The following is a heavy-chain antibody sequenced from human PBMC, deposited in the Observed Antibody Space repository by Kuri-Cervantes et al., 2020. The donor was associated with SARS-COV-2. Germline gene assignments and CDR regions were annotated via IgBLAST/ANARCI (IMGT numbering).Heavy chain of an antibody. CDR1: GFTFSSYA. Sequence: GGSPRLSCAASGFTFSSYAMHWVRQAPGKGLEWVAVISYDGSNKYYADSVKGRFTISRDNSKNTLYLQMNSLRAEDTAVYYCARDLHCSSTSCYSPWFDPWGQGTLVTVSS. CDR3: ARDLHCSSTSCYSPWFDP. V-gene: IGHV3-30-3*01. J-gene: IGHJ5*02. CDR2: ISYDGSNK. D-gene: IGHD2-2*01.